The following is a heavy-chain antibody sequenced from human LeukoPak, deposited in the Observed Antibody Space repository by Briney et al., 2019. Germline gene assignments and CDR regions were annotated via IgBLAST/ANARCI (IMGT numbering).Heavy chain of an antibody. CDR3: AKGPHLYSGYHPDF. V-gene: IGHV3-23*01. Sequence: GESLRLSCAASGFTFSTYGLTWVRQAPGKGLEWVTTITGSDDTTYYADSVKGRFTISRDYSRNTVHLQLNSLRAEDTAIYYCAKGPHLYSGYHPDFWGQGTLVTVSS. J-gene: IGHJ4*02. D-gene: IGHD3-22*01. CDR2: ITGSDDTT. CDR1: GFTFSTYG.